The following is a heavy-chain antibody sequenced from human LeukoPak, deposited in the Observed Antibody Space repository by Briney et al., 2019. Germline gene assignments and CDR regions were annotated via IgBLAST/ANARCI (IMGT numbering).Heavy chain of an antibody. CDR3: ARDQYDSVWGSYRPYFDY. J-gene: IGHJ4*02. CDR1: GYTFTCYG. Sequence: ASVKVSCKASGYTFTCYGISWVRQAPGQGLEWMGSISPYTGNTKYAERFQDRVIMTTDTSTRTAYMELRSLRSDDTAVFYCARDQYDSVWGSYRPYFDYWGQGTLVTVSS. D-gene: IGHD3-16*02. V-gene: IGHV1-18*04. CDR2: ISPYTGNT.